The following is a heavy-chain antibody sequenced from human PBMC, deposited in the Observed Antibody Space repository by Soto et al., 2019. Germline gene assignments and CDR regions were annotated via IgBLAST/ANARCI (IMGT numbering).Heavy chain of an antibody. Sequence: QLHLVQSGAVVKKPGASVTVSCSASGYPVTAYYMHWVRQAPGRGLEWMGGINPATGAAKYTQTYLGRVTMARATSTSTVFMELSGLTSEDPAVFYCARGGGVGVAGSAAFDMWGQGTLVTVSS. V-gene: IGHV1-2*02. CDR1: GYPVTAYY. CDR2: INPATGAA. CDR3: ARGGGVGVAGSAAFDM. D-gene: IGHD3-3*01. J-gene: IGHJ3*02.